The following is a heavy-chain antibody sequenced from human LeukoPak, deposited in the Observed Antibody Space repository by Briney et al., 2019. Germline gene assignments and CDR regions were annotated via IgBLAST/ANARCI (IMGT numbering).Heavy chain of an antibody. CDR1: GYTFTSYG. Sequence: ASVKVSCKASGYTFTSYGISWVRQAPGQGLEWMGWISAYNGNTNYAQKLQGRVTMTTDTSTSTAYMELRSLRSDDTAVYYCARGSDFCDFWSGYYAGAEYFQHWGQGTLVTVSS. CDR2: ISAYNGNT. J-gene: IGHJ1*01. D-gene: IGHD3-3*01. CDR3: ARGSDFCDFWSGYYAGAEYFQH. V-gene: IGHV1-18*01.